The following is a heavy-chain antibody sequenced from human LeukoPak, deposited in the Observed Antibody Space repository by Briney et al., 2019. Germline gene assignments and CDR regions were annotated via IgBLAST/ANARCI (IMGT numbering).Heavy chain of an antibody. CDR1: GGSFSGYY. V-gene: IGHV4-34*01. J-gene: IGHJ4*02. CDR3: ARGPKYYDFWSGYPHYDY. D-gene: IGHD3-3*01. CDR2: INHSGST. Sequence: SETLSLTCAVYGGSFSGYYWSWIRQPPGKGLEWIGEINHSGSTNYNPSLKSRVTISVDTSKNQFSLKLSSVTAADTAVYYCARGPKYYDFWSGYPHYDYWGQGILVTVSS.